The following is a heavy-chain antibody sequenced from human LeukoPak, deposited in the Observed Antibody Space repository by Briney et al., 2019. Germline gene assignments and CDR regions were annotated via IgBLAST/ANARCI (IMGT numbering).Heavy chain of an antibody. CDR3: ARGVYYYYGMDV. CDR2: IKLDSGSS. J-gene: IGHJ6*02. Sequence: ASVKVSCRASGYTFTAYYIHWLRQAPGQGPEWMGWIKLDSGSSHYAQKFQGRVTMTRDTSSNSAYMDPTRLKSDDTAVYYCARGVYYYYGMDVWGQGTTVTVSS. V-gene: IGHV1-2*02. CDR1: GYTFTAYY.